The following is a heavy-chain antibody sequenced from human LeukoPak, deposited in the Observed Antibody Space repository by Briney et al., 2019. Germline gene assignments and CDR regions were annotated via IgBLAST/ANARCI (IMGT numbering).Heavy chain of an antibody. CDR1: GITVSGNY. Sequence: GGSLRLSCAASGITVSGNYMSWVRQAPGKGLEWVSVIYSGGSTYYADSVKGRFTISRDNSKNTLYLQMNSLRAEDTAVYYCARGVSSSGWYSSLDPWGQGTLVTVSS. CDR2: IYSGGST. V-gene: IGHV3-53*01. CDR3: ARGVSSSGWYSSLDP. J-gene: IGHJ5*02. D-gene: IGHD6-19*01.